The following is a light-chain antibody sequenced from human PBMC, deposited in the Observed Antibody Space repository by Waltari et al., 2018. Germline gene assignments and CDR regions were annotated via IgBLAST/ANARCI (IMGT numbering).Light chain of an antibody. J-gene: IGKJ1*01. CDR1: QSIGRY. CDR2: GAS. CDR3: QNHERLPAT. Sequence: EIVLTQSPGTVSLSLGERATLSCRASQSIGRYLAWYQQKPDQAPRLLIYGASSRATGIPDRFSGSGSGTDFSLTISRLEPEDFAVYYCQNHERLPATFGQGTKVEIK. V-gene: IGKV3-20*01.